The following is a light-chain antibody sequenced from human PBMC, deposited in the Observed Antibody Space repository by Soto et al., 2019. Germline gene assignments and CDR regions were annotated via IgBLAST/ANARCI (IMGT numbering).Light chain of an antibody. CDR3: RSYTSRSTVV. Sequence: QSVLTQPASVSASPGQSITISCTGTSSDVGGYNYVSWYQQHPGKAPKLMIYGVTNRPSGVSDRFSGSKSGNTASLTISGLQAGDEADYYCRSYTSRSTVVFGGGTKLTVL. V-gene: IGLV2-14*01. CDR1: SSDVGGYNY. J-gene: IGLJ2*01. CDR2: GVT.